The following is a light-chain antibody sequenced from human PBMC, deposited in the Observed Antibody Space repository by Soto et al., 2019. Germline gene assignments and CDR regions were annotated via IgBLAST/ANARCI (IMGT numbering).Light chain of an antibody. CDR3: SSYGGNNNLV. J-gene: IGLJ2*01. V-gene: IGLV2-8*01. CDR2: EVS. CDR1: SSDVGGYNY. Sequence: QSVLTQPPSASGSPGQSVTISCTGTSSDVGGYNYVSWYQQHPGKAPKLMIYEVSKRPSGVPGRFSASKSGNTASLTVSGLQAEDEADYYCSSYGGNNNLVFGGGTKVTAL.